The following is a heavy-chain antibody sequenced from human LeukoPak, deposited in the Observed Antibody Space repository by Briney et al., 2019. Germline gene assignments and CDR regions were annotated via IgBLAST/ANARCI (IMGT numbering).Heavy chain of an antibody. D-gene: IGHD1-26*01. J-gene: IGHJ4*02. CDR3: AKDHGRAFGY. CDR1: GFTFSSYG. V-gene: IGHV3-30*18. Sequence: GGSLRLSCAASGFTFSSYGMHWVRQAPGKGLEWVAVISYDGSNKYYADSVKGRFTISRDNSKNTLYLQMNSLRAEDTAVYYCAKDHGRAFGYWGQGTLVTVSS. CDR2: ISYDGSNK.